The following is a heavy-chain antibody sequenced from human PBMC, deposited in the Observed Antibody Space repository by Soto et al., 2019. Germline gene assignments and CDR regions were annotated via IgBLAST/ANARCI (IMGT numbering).Heavy chain of an antibody. CDR1: GYTFTSYD. CDR3: AREGVRGMDG. J-gene: IGHJ6*02. Sequence: QVQLVQSGAEVKKPGASVKVSCKASGYTFTSYDINWVRQATGQGLEWMGWMNPNSANTGYAQKFQGRVTMTRNTSKRPGFLELSSLRSEDTARDYCAREGVRGMDGWGQGTTVTVSS. CDR2: MNPNSANT. V-gene: IGHV1-8*01. D-gene: IGHD3-16*01.